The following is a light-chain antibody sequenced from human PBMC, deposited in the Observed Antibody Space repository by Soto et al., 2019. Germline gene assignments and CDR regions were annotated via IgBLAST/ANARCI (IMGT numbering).Light chain of an antibody. Sequence: DIVMTQSPATLSVSPGDRDTLSFLASQRVISNLAWYQQKPGQAPRLLIYGASSRATGIPDRFSGSGSGTDFTLTISRLEPEDFAVYYCQQYGSSPWTFGQGTTVDIK. V-gene: IGKV3-20*01. CDR2: GAS. J-gene: IGKJ1*01. CDR1: QRVISN. CDR3: QQYGSSPWT.